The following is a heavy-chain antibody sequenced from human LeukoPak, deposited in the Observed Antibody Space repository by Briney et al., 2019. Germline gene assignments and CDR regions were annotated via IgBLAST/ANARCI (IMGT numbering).Heavy chain of an antibody. V-gene: IGHV3-7*01. Sequence: QPGGSLRLSCAASGFTFAGYWISWVRQAPGKGLEWVANIKQDASEEYYVDSVKGRFTISRDNAENSLYRQMNSLRAEDTAVYYCVRDRGRASVDYWGQGTLVTVSS. D-gene: IGHD1-26*01. CDR3: VRDRGRASVDY. CDR1: GFTFAGYW. CDR2: IKQDASEE. J-gene: IGHJ4*02.